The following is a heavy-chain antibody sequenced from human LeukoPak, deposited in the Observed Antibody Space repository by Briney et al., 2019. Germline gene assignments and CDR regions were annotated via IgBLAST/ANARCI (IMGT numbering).Heavy chain of an antibody. CDR1: GYSFTSYY. Sequence: ASVKVSCKSSGYSFTSYYMHWVRQAPGQGPEWMGIINPRGSSTSYAQKFQGRVTMTRDTSTSTDHMELSSLRSEDTAVYYCVREGKRDSPITGNWSDPWGQGTLVTVSS. J-gene: IGHJ5*02. CDR2: INPRGSST. CDR3: VREGKRDSPITGNWSDP. D-gene: IGHD3-10*01. V-gene: IGHV1-46*01.